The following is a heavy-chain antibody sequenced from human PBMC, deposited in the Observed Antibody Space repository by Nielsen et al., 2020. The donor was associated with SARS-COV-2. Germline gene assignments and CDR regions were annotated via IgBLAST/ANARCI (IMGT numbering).Heavy chain of an antibody. CDR2: IYYSGTT. J-gene: IGHJ3*02. CDR1: GGSINSGDYY. CDR3: ARATMTDADAFDI. V-gene: IGHV4-30-4*01. Sequence: SETLSLTSTVSGGSINSGDYYWNWVRQPPGKGLEWIGYIYYSGTTYYNPSHESRATISVATSKSQFSLKLRSVTAADTAVYYCARATMTDADAFDIWGQGAMVSVSS. D-gene: IGHD4-17*01.